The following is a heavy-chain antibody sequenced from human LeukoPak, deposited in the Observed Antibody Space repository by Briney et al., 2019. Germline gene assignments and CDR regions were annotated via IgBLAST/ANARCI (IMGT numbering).Heavy chain of an antibody. CDR1: GFTFSSYA. D-gene: IGHD3-3*01. Sequence: GGSLRLSCAASGFTFSSYAMSWVRQAPGKGLEWASAISGSGGSTYYADSVKGRFTISRDNSKNTLYLQMNSLRAEDTAVYYCAKDLGRFLEWLLFRGVFDYWGQGTLVTVSS. CDR2: ISGSGGST. V-gene: IGHV3-23*01. CDR3: AKDLGRFLEWLLFRGVFDY. J-gene: IGHJ4*02.